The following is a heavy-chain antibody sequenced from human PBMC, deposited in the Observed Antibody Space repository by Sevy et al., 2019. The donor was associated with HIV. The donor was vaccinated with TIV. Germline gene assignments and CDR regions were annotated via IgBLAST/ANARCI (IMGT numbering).Heavy chain of an antibody. Sequence: SETLSLTCAVYGGSFSGYYWSWIRQPPGKGLEWIGEINHSGSTNYNPSLKSRVTISVDTSKNQFSLKLSSVTAADTAVYYCARGFDTPFGVVVAATSTFDYWGQGTLVTVSS. J-gene: IGHJ4*02. D-gene: IGHD2-15*01. CDR1: GGSFSGYY. CDR3: ARGFDTPFGVVVAATSTFDY. CDR2: INHSGST. V-gene: IGHV4-34*01.